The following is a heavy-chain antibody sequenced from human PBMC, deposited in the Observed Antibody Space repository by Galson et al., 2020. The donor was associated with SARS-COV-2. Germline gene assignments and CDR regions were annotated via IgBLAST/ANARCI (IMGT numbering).Heavy chain of an antibody. CDR1: GFSFSAYW. Sequence: LSHTCADSGFSFSAYWISWVRPAPGKRLEWVAHIKQDGSDKYYVDSVKGRFTISRDNAKNSLYLQMNSLRAEDTAVYYCARDLVGVLDYWGQGTLVTVSS. CDR3: ARDLVGVLDY. D-gene: IGHD2-8*02. J-gene: IGHJ4*02. CDR2: IKQDGSDK. V-gene: IGHV3-7*01.